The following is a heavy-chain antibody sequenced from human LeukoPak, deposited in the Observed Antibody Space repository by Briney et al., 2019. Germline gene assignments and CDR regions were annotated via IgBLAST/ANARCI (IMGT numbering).Heavy chain of an antibody. V-gene: IGHV3-7*01. CDR2: LKQDGSEK. CDR1: GFTISSYW. J-gene: IGHJ4*02. Sequence: GGSLRLSCAASGFTISSYWMSWVRQAPGKGLEWVANLKQDGSEKYYVDSVKGRFTISRDNAKNSLYLQMNSLRAEDTAVYYCARDTLGKEEFDYWGQGTLVTVSS. CDR3: ARDTLGKEEFDY. D-gene: IGHD3-16*01.